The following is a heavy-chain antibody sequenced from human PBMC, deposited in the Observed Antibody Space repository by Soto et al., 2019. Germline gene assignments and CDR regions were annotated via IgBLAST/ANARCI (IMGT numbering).Heavy chain of an antibody. CDR2: ISGSGGST. J-gene: IGHJ3*02. D-gene: IGHD2-21*02. Sequence: XGSLILSCSASGFTFSSYAMSWVRQAPGKGLEWVSAISGSGGSTYYADSVKGRFTISRDNSKNTLYLQMNSLRAEDTAVYYCAKAHIVVVTAIYAFDIWGQGTMVTVSS. CDR3: AKAHIVVVTAIYAFDI. CDR1: GFTFSSYA. V-gene: IGHV3-23*01.